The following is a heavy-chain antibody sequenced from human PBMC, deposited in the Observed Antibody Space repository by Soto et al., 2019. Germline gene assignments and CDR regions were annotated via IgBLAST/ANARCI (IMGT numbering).Heavy chain of an antibody. D-gene: IGHD2-15*01. CDR3: ARDTSLGSCRCGSCYSDY. V-gene: IGHV1-18*03. CDR2: ISAYNGNT. J-gene: IGHJ4*02. Sequence: QVQLVKSGAEVKKPGASVKVSCKASGYTFTSYGITWVRQAPGQGLEWMGWISAYNGNTNYAKNLQGRVTMTTDTSTSTAYMQLRSRRSGDMAVYYCARDTSLGSCRCGSCYSDYWGQGTLVPVSS. CDR1: GYTFTSYG.